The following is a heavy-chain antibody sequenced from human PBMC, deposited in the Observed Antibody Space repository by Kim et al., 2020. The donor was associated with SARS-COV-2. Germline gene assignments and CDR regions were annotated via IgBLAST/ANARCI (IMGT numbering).Heavy chain of an antibody. CDR3: ARGKGGVVPAASWFDP. D-gene: IGHD2-2*01. CDR1: GGSISSYY. Sequence: SETLSLTCTVSGGSISSYYWSWIRQPPGKGLEWIGYIYYSGSTNYNPSLKSRVTISVDTSKNQFSLKLSSVTAADTAVYYCARGKGGVVPAASWFDPWGQGTLVTVSS. V-gene: IGHV4-59*13. J-gene: IGHJ5*02. CDR2: IYYSGST.